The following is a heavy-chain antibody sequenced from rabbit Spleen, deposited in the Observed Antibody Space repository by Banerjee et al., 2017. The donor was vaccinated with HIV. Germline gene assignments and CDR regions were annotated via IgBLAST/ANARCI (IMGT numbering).Heavy chain of an antibody. CDR3: VRDSLDYGDAVWHAFDP. Sequence: QLEESAGGLVQPGGSLKLSCKASGFTLSSYYMNWVRQAPGKGLEWIGYIDPVFGITYYANWVNGRFSISRENAQNTVFLQMTSLTVADTATYFCVRDSLDYGDAVWHAFDPWGPGTLVTVS. J-gene: IGHJ2*01. D-gene: IGHD2-1*01. CDR1: GFTLSSYY. CDR2: IDPVFGIT. V-gene: IGHV1S7*01.